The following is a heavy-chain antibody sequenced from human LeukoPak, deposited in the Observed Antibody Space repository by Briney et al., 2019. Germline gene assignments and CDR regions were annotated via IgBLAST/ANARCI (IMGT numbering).Heavy chain of an antibody. J-gene: IGHJ4*02. CDR2: ISAYNGNT. Sequence: ASVKVSCKASGYTFTGYYMHWVRQAPGQGLEWMGWISAYNGNTNYAQKLQGRVTMTTDTSTSTAYMELRSLRSDDTAVYYCARSGVGAPFDYWGQGTLVTVSS. CDR1: GYTFTGYY. D-gene: IGHD1-26*01. CDR3: ARSGVGAPFDY. V-gene: IGHV1-18*04.